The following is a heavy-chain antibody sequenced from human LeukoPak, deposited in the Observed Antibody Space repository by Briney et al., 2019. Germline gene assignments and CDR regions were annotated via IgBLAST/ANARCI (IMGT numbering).Heavy chain of an antibody. CDR1: GGSISSYY. CDR2: IYYSGTT. Sequence: SETLSLTCTVSGGSISSYYWSWIRQPPGKGLEWIGYIYYSGTTNYNPSLKSRATISVDTSKNQFSLKLSSVTAADTAMYYCARGSTRDKFDPWGQGTLVTVSS. CDR3: ARGSTRDKFDP. J-gene: IGHJ5*02. D-gene: IGHD2-15*01. V-gene: IGHV4-59*01.